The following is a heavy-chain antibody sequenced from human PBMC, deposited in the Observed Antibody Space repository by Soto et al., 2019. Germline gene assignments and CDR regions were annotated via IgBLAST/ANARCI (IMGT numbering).Heavy chain of an antibody. J-gene: IGHJ4*02. D-gene: IGHD4-17*01. CDR2: IYYSGST. V-gene: IGHV4-59*08. Sequence: QVQLQESGPGLVKPSETLSLNCTVSGGSISTYYWSWIRQPPGKGLEWIGHIYYSGSTKYNPSLKSRVTISVDTSRNQFSLKLKSVTAADTAVYYCARHGYYGDRFDYWGQGTLVTVSS. CDR3: ARHGYYGDRFDY. CDR1: GGSISTYY.